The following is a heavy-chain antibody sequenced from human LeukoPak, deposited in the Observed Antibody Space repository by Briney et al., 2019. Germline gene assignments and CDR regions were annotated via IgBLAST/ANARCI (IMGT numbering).Heavy chain of an antibody. V-gene: IGHV3-21*01. D-gene: IGHD1-26*01. CDR3: AKGGKWDVTPFDY. CDR1: GFTFSSYS. J-gene: IGHJ4*02. CDR2: ISSSSSYI. Sequence: GGSLRLSCAASGFTFSSYSMNWVRQAPGKGLEWVSSISSSSSYIYYADSVKGRFTISRDNAKNSLYLQMNSLRAEDTAVYYCAKGGKWDVTPFDYWGQGTLVTVSS.